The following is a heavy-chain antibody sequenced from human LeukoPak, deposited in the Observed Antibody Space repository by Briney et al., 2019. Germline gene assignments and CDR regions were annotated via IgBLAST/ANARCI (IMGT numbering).Heavy chain of an antibody. CDR1: GVSISSYY. CDR3: ARGDNYYDSSGYYPTPNYYFDY. Sequence: SETLSLTCTVSGVSISSYYWSWIRQPPGKGLEWIGYIYYSGSTNYNPSLKSRVTISVDTSKNQFSLKLSSVTAADTAVYYCARGDNYYDSSGYYPTPNYYFDYWGQGTLVTVSS. J-gene: IGHJ4*02. D-gene: IGHD3-22*01. CDR2: IYYSGST. V-gene: IGHV4-59*08.